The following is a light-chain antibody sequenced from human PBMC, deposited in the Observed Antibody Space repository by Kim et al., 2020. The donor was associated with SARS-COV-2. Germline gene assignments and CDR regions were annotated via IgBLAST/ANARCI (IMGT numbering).Light chain of an antibody. CDR3: QQYGSSPLT. CDR1: PSVSSSY. CDR2: GAS. V-gene: IGKV3-20*01. J-gene: IGKJ4*01. Sequence: PGERATLSCRASPSVSSSYLAWYQQKPGQAPRLLIYGASSRATGIPDRFSGSGSGTDFTLTISRLEPEDFAVYYCQQYGSSPLTFGGGTKVDIK.